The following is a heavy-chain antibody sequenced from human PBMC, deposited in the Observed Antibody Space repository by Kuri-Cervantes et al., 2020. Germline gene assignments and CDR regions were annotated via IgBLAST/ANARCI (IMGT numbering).Heavy chain of an antibody. D-gene: IGHD2-15*01. CDR2: ISGSGGST. CDR1: GFTFSSYA. CDR3: ARVVVAATGLGLLRPYYYYYYGMDV. J-gene: IGHJ6*02. V-gene: IGHV3-23*01. Sequence: LSLTCAASGFTFSSYAMSWVRQAPGKGLEWVSAISGSGGSTYYADSVKGRFTISRDNSKNTLYLQMNSLRAEDTAVYYCARVVVAATGLGLLRPYYYYYYGMDVWGQGTTVTVSS.